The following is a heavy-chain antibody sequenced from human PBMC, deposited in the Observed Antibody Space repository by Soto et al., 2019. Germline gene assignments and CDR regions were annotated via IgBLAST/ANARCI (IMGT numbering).Heavy chain of an antibody. D-gene: IGHD4-17*01. Sequence: LSLTCTVSGYFITRGFYWGWIRQSPGEGLQWIGIASHRGSTYYNPSVKSRLTISVDASKNQVSLKMTSVTAADAAVYYCVRATNQTEVTIPYFDTWRKRTLVTVS. CDR2: ASHRGST. CDR1: GYFITRGFY. J-gene: IGHJ4*02. V-gene: IGHV4-38-2*02. CDR3: VRATNQTEVTIPYFDT.